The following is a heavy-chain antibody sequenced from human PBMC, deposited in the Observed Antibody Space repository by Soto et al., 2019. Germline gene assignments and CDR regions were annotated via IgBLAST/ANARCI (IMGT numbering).Heavy chain of an antibody. Sequence: QVQLVQSGAEVKKPGASVKVSCKASGYTFTSYYMHWVRQAPGQGLEWMGIINPSGGSTSYAQKFQGRVAMTRDTSTSTVYMELSSLRSEDTAVYYCARAPNYYDSSGQGYYFDYWCQGPLVTVSS. CDR1: GYTFTSYY. CDR2: INPSGGST. CDR3: ARAPNYYDSSGQGYYFDY. V-gene: IGHV1-46*01. J-gene: IGHJ4*02. D-gene: IGHD3-22*01.